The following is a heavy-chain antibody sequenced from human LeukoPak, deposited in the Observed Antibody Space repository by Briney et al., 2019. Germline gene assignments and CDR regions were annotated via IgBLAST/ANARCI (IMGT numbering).Heavy chain of an antibody. D-gene: IGHD3-3*01. V-gene: IGHV1-2*06. Sequence: ASVKVSCKASGYTFTDSYMHWVRQAPGQGLEWMGRINANSGGTNYAQQFQGRVTMTRDTSISTAYMELSRLGSDDTAVYYCARALRFLEWWEDYYYMDVWGKGTTVTVSS. CDR2: INANSGGT. CDR1: GYTFTDSY. CDR3: ARALRFLEWWEDYYYMDV. J-gene: IGHJ6*03.